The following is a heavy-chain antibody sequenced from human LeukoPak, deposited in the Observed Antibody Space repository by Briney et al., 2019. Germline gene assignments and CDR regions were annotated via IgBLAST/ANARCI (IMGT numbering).Heavy chain of an antibody. CDR1: GYTFTSYG. V-gene: IGHV1-18*01. CDR2: ISAYNGNT. Sequence: GASVKVSCKASGYTFTSYGISWVRQAPGQGLEWMGWISAYNGNTNYAQKLQGRVTMTTDTSTSTAYMELRSLRSDDTAVYYCARDRGIAVRGLIGYWGQGTLVTVSS. CDR3: ARDRGIAVRGLIGY. J-gene: IGHJ4*02. D-gene: IGHD6-19*01.